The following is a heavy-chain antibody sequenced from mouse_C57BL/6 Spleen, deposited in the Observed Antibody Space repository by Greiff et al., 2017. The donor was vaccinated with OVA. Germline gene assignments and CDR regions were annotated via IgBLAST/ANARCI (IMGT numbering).Heavy chain of an antibody. J-gene: IGHJ2*01. D-gene: IGHD1-1*01. CDR2: IDPSDSYT. V-gene: IGHV1-69*01. CDR3: ARWGTTVDY. Sequence: QVQLQQPGAELVIPGASVKLSCKASGYTFTSYWMHWVKQRPGQGLEWIGEIDPSDSYTNYNQKFKGKSTLTVDKSSSTAYMQLSSLTSEDSAVYYCARWGTTVDYWGQGTTLTVSS. CDR1: GYTFTSYW.